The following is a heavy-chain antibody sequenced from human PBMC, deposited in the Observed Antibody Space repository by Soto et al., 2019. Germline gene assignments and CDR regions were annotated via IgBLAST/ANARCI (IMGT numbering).Heavy chain of an antibody. V-gene: IGHV3-53*01. CDR3: ARDYDFWSGTAGMDV. CDR2: IYSGGST. D-gene: IGHD3-3*01. CDR1: GFTVSSNY. J-gene: IGHJ6*02. Sequence: GGSLRLSCAASGFTVSSNYMSWVRQAPGEGLEWVSVIYSGGSTYYADSVKGRFTISRDNSKNTLYLQMNSLRAEDTAVYYCARDYDFWSGTAGMDVWGQGTTVTVSS.